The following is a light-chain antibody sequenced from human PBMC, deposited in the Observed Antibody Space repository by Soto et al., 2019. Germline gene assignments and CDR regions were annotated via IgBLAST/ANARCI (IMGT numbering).Light chain of an antibody. J-gene: IGLJ2*01. Sequence: QAVVTQPPSASGTPGQRVTISCSGSSSNIGSNTVNWYQQLPGTAPKLLIYSNNQRPSVVPDRFSGSKSGTSASLAISVLQSEDEADYYCAAWDDSLNGVVFGGGTKLTVL. CDR2: SNN. CDR3: AAWDDSLNGVV. V-gene: IGLV1-44*01. CDR1: SSNIGSNT.